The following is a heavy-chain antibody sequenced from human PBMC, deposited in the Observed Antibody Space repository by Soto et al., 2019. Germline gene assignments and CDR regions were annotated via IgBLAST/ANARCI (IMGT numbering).Heavy chain of an antibody. V-gene: IGHV1-58*02. CDR1: GFTFTSSA. J-gene: IGHJ4*02. CDR2: IVVGSGNT. CDR3: AATPYYGDYDFIFDY. D-gene: IGHD4-17*01. Sequence: SVKVSCKASGFTFTSSAMQWVRQARGQRLEWIGWIVVGSGNTNYAQKFQERVTITRDMSTSTAYMELSSLRSEDTAVYYCAATPYYGDYDFIFDYWGQGTLVTVSS.